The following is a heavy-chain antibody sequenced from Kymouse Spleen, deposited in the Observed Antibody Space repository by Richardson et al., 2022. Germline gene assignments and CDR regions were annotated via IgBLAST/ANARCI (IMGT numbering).Heavy chain of an antibody. Sequence: QLQLQESGPGLVKPSETLSLTCTVSGGSISSSSYYWGWIRQPPGKGLEWIGSIYYSGSTYYNPSLKSRVTISVDTSKNQFSLKLSSVTAADTAVYYCARLNWDYYYYGMDVWGQGTTVTVSS. V-gene: IGHV4-39*01. CDR2: IYYSGST. CDR3: ARLNWDYYYYGMDV. J-gene: IGHJ6*02. D-gene: IGHD7-27*02. CDR1: GGSISSSSYY.